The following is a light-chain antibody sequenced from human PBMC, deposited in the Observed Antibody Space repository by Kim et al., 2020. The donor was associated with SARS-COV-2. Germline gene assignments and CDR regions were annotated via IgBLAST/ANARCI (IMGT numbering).Light chain of an antibody. Sequence: DIQMTQSPSSLSASVGDRVTIPCRASQSISNYLNWYQQKPGKAPKLLIYAASSLQSGVPSRFSGSGSGTDFTLTISSLQPEDFATYYCQQSYSNPRTFGGGTKLEI. CDR1: QSISNY. CDR2: AAS. J-gene: IGKJ4*01. CDR3: QQSYSNPRT. V-gene: IGKV1-39*01.